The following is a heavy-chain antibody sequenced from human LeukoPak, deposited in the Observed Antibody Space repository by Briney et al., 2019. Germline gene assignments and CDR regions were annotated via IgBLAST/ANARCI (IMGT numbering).Heavy chain of an antibody. CDR2: ISGSGGST. CDR1: GFTFSSYA. J-gene: IGHJ3*02. CDR3: AKSVKITFGGVIGAFDI. Sequence: GGSLRLSCAASGFTFSSYAMSWVRQAPGKGLEWVSAISGSGGSTYYADSVKGRFTISRDNSKNTLYLQMNSLRAEDTAVYYCAKSVKITFGGVIGAFDIWGQGTMVTVSS. D-gene: IGHD3-16*02. V-gene: IGHV3-23*01.